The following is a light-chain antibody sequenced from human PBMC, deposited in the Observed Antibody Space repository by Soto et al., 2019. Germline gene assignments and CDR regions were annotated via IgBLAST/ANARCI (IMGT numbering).Light chain of an antibody. CDR2: DAS. V-gene: IGKV3-11*01. CDR3: QQRSKWPLT. CDR1: QRVSSY. Sequence: EILLTQSPATMSLSPGARATLSCRASQRVSSYLAWYQQKPAQAPRLLIYDASNRATGIPARFSGSGSGIGFTLTISSLEPEDFAVSYCQQRSKWPLTFGQGTRLDI. J-gene: IGKJ5*01.